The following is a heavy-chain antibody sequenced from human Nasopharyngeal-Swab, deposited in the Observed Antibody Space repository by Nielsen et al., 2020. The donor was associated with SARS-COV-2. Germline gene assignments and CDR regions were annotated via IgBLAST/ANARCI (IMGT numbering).Heavy chain of an antibody. CDR1: GFTFSSYG. CDR2: IWYDGSNK. J-gene: IGHJ6*02. D-gene: IGHD6-13*01. V-gene: IGHV3-33*01. Sequence: GESLKISCGVSGFTFSSYGMHWVRQAPGKGLEWVAVIWYDGSNKYYADSVKGRFTISRDNSKNTLYLQMNSLRAEDTAVYYCARDLFGGASSSSYGMDVWGQGTTVTVSS. CDR3: ARDLFGGASSSSYGMDV.